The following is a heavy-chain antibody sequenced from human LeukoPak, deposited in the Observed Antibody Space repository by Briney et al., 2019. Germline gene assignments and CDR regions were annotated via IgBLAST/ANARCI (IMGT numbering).Heavy chain of an antibody. J-gene: IGHJ4*02. CDR1: GYTFTSYN. Sequence: ASVTVSCKASGYTFTSYNFTWVRQAPGQGLEWMGWISAYNGNTKYAQKLQGRVTMATDTFTSTAYMELRILRSDDTAVYYCARDISNITPRPGPLFDYWGQGTLVTVSS. D-gene: IGHD6-6*01. V-gene: IGHV1-18*01. CDR2: ISAYNGNT. CDR3: ARDISNITPRPGPLFDY.